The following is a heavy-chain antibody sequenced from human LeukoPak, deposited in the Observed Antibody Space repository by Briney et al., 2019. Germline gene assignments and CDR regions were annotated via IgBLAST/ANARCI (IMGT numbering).Heavy chain of an antibody. CDR3: ARDYTRPDLSVWFDP. D-gene: IGHD3-16*02. CDR1: GFTFSSYW. Sequence: GGSLRLSCAASGFTFSSYWMHWVRQAPGKGLVWVSRINSDGSSTSYADSVKGRFTISRDNAKNTLYLQMNSLRAEDTAVYYCARDYTRPDLSVWFDPWGQGTLVTVSS. V-gene: IGHV3-74*01. J-gene: IGHJ5*02. CDR2: INSDGSST.